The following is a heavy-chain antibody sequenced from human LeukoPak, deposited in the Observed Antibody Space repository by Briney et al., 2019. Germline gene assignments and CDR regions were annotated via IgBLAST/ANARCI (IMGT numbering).Heavy chain of an antibody. CDR1: GVSVSSGSYY. D-gene: IGHD4-11*01. V-gene: IGHV4-31*03. J-gene: IGHJ4*02. CDR3: ARGRLYSNYLDY. Sequence: ASETLSLTCTVSGVSVSSGSYYWSWIRQHPGKGLEWIGYIYYSGSTYYNPSLKSRVTISVDASKNQFSLKLSSVTAADTAVYYCARGRLYSNYLDYWGQGTLVTVSS. CDR2: IYYSGST.